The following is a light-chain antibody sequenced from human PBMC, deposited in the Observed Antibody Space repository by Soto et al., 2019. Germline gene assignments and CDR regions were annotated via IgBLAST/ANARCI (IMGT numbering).Light chain of an antibody. CDR2: LNSDGTH. V-gene: IGLV4-69*01. CDR3: QTWDNGIQV. CDR1: SGHSSYA. J-gene: IGLJ2*01. Sequence: QLVLTQSPSASASLGASVKLTCSLSSGHSSYAIAWHQQQPEKGPRYLMRLNSDGTHSEGDGIPDRFSGSSSGAERYLTISSLQSEDEADYYCQTWDNGIQVFGGGTKLTVL.